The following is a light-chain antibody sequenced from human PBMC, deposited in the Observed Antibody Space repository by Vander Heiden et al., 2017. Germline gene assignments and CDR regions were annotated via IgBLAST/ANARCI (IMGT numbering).Light chain of an antibody. CDR2: GNS. Sequence: QSVLTQPPSVSGAPGQRVTISCTGSSSNTRAGYDVHWYHQLPGTAPKLLIYGNSNRPSGVPDRFSGSKSGTSASLAITGLQAEDEADYYCQSYDSSLIVVFGGGTKLTVL. CDR3: QSYDSSLIVV. V-gene: IGLV1-40*01. CDR1: SSNTRAGYD. J-gene: IGLJ2*01.